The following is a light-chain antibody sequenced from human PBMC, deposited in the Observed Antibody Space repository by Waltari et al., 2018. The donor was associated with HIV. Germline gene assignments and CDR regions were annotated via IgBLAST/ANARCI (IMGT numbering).Light chain of an antibody. V-gene: IGLV3-1*01. Sequence: SYELTQPPSVSVSPGQTASIFCSGDKLGDTYASWYQQRPGQSPVLVIYQDTKRPSGMSDRFSGSNSGNTATLTSSGTQAMDEADYYCQAWDSNTASYVFGTGTKVTVL. CDR1: KLGDTY. CDR2: QDT. CDR3: QAWDSNTASYV. J-gene: IGLJ1*01.